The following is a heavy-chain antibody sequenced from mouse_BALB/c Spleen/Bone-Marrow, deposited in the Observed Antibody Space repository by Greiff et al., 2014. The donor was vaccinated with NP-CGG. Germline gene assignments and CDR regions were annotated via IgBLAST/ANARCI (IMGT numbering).Heavy chain of an antibody. V-gene: IGHV1-7*01. CDR1: DYTFASYW. Sequence: VQLQESGAELAKPGASVKMSCKVSDYTFASYWIHWVKQRPGQGLEWIGYIDPRTAYTEYSQKFKDKATLTADKSSSTAYMQLSSLTPEDSAVYYCARYWDAYWGQGTLVTVSA. CDR2: IDPRTAYT. CDR3: ARYWDAY. D-gene: IGHD4-1*01. J-gene: IGHJ3*01.